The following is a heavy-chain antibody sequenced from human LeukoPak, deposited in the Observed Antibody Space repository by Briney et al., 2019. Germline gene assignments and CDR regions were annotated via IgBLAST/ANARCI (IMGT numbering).Heavy chain of an antibody. D-gene: IGHD3-9*01. V-gene: IGHV1-24*01. CDR2: FDPEDGET. CDR1: GYTLTELS. CDR3: ATAGTLTGYSIPSYYYFYMDV. Sequence: ASVKVSCKVSGYTLTELSMHWVRQAPGKGLEWMGGFDPEDGETIYAQKFQGRVTMTEDTSTDTAYMELSSLRSEDSAVYYCATAGTLTGYSIPSYYYFYMDVWGKGTTVTISS. J-gene: IGHJ6*03.